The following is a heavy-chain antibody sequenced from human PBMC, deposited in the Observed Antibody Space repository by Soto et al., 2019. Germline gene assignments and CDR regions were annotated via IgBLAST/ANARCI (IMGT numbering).Heavy chain of an antibody. CDR2: MNPNSGNT. D-gene: IGHD2-15*01. J-gene: IGHJ5*02. CDR3: ARGGGGIRKRLNWFAP. Sequence: QVQLVQSGAEVKKPGASVKVSCKASGYTFTSYDINWVRQATGQGLEWMGWMNPNSGNTGYAQKFQGRVTMTRNTSISTAYRELGSLRSEDTAVYYCARGGGGIRKRLNWFAPWGQGTLVTVSS. V-gene: IGHV1-8*01. CDR1: GYTFTSYD.